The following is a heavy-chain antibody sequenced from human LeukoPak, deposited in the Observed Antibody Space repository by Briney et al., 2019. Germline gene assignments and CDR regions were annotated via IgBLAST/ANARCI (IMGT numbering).Heavy chain of an antibody. CDR3: ARGGRNWFDP. D-gene: IGHD3-16*01. CDR2: IFYSGST. V-gene: IGHV4-59*01. Sequence: PSETLSLTCAVSGTSISSFYWSWIRQPPGKGLEWIGFIFYSGSTNHNPSLQSRVTMSVDTSKNQFSLKLSSVTAADTAVYYCARGGRNWFDPWGQGTLVTVSS. CDR1: GTSISSFY. J-gene: IGHJ5*02.